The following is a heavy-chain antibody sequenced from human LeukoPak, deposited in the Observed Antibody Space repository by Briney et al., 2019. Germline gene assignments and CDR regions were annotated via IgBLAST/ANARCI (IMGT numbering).Heavy chain of an antibody. Sequence: GGSLTLSCAASGFTFNNYGMHWVRQAPGKGLEWVAFIRYDGTDIHYTDSVKGRFTISRDNSRNTLFLQINSLRPDDTAVYYCAKGSYNTGWGLPYYYCMDVWRKGTTVIVSS. CDR2: IRYDGTDI. CDR3: AKGSYNTGWGLPYYYCMDV. V-gene: IGHV3-30*02. J-gene: IGHJ6*03. CDR1: GFTFNNYG. D-gene: IGHD6-19*01.